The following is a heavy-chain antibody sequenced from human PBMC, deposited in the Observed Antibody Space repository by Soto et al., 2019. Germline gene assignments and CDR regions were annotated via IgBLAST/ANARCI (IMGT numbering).Heavy chain of an antibody. J-gene: IGHJ6*03. Sequence: AAVMVSSKASGYTFTSYGISWVRQAPGQGLEWMGWISAYNGNTNYAQKIQGGVTMTTDTSTSTAYMELRSLRSDNTAVYYCARDGCSGASCYPVYSYYCMDVWGKGTTVTVSS. V-gene: IGHV1-18*01. CDR2: ISAYNGNT. CDR1: GYTFTSYG. CDR3: ARDGCSGASCYPVYSYYCMDV. D-gene: IGHD2-15*01.